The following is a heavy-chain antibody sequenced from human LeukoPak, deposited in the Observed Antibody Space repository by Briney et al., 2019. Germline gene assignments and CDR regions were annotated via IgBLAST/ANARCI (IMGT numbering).Heavy chain of an antibody. Sequence: PGGSLRLSCAASGFTFTSAWMNWVRQVPGKGLEWVGHIKPKTDGGTTDYAAPVKGRFTISRGDSKSTLYLQMDSLKTEDTAVYYCTRGHYGRWGQGTLVTVSS. CDR2: IKPKTDGGTT. D-gene: IGHD3-10*01. CDR1: GFTFTSAW. V-gene: IGHV3-15*01. J-gene: IGHJ4*02. CDR3: TRGHYGR.